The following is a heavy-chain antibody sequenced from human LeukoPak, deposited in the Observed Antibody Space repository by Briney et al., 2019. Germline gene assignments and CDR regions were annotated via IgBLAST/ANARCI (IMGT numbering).Heavy chain of an antibody. D-gene: IGHD1-26*01. Sequence: GGSLRLSCAASGFTFSSYGMHWVRQAPGKGLEWVAFIRYDGSNKYYADSVKGRFTISRDNSKNTLYLQLNSLRAEDTAVYYCAKDRAWDLDYWGQGTLVTVSS. CDR1: GFTFSSYG. CDR3: AKDRAWDLDY. V-gene: IGHV3-30*02. J-gene: IGHJ4*02. CDR2: IRYDGSNK.